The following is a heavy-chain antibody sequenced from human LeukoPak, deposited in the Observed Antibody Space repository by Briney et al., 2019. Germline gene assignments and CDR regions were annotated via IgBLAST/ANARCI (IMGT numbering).Heavy chain of an antibody. D-gene: IGHD6-13*01. V-gene: IGHV3-23*01. CDR1: GISFSSFG. J-gene: IGHJ4*02. Sequence: GGSLRLSCAASGISFSSFGMSWVRQTPEKGLEWVSTLSSTGTTFYAGSVKGRFTISRANSENTLYLQTDSLTAEDTALYYCARVGYSSAWYFFNFWGQGTLVTVSS. CDR3: ARVGYSSAWYFFNF. CDR2: LSSTGTT.